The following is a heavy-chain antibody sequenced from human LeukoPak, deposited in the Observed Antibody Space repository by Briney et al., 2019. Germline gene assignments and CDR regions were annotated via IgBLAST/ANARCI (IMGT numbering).Heavy chain of an antibody. CDR2: ISAYNGNA. CDR3: ARDGESITIFGAIEGWFDP. Sequence: GASVKISCKASGYTFTSYGISWVRQAPGQGLEWMGWISAYNGNANYAQKLQGRVTMTTDTSTSTAYMELRSLRSDDTAVYYCARDGESITIFGAIEGWFDPWGQGTLVTVSS. V-gene: IGHV1-18*01. CDR1: GYTFTSYG. D-gene: IGHD3-3*01. J-gene: IGHJ5*02.